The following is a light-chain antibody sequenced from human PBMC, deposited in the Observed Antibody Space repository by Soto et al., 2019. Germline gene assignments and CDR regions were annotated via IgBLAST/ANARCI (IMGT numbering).Light chain of an antibody. CDR2: KAS. Sequence: DIQMTQSPSTLSASVGDRVTITCRASQSISSWLAWYQQKPGKAPKLLIYKASSLESGVPSRFSGSGSGTEFTLTISSLQPDDFATYYCQKYNSYSQTFGQGTKV. CDR1: QSISSW. CDR3: QKYNSYSQT. J-gene: IGKJ1*01. V-gene: IGKV1-5*03.